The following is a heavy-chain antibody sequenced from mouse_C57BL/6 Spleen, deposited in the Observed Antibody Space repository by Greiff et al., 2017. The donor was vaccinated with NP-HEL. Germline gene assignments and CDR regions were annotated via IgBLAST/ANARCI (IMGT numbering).Heavy chain of an antibody. D-gene: IGHD2-1*01. V-gene: IGHV14-4*01. CDR3: TTMVTTLYYYAMDY. J-gene: IGHJ4*01. CDR2: IDPENGDT. CDR1: GFNIKDDY. Sequence: VHVKQSGAELVRPGASVKLSCTASGFNIKDDYMHWVKQRPEQGLEWIGWIDPENGDTEYASEFQGKATITADTSSNTAYLQLSSLTSEDTAVYYCTTMVTTLYYYAMDYWGQGTSVTVSS.